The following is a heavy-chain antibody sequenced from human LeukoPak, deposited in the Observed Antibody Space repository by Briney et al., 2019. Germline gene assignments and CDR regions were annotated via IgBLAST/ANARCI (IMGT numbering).Heavy chain of an antibody. V-gene: IGHV1-3*01. Sequence: ASVKVSCKASGYTFTSYAMHWVRQAPGQRLEWMGWINAGNGNTKYSQKFQGRVTITRDTSASTAYMELSSLRSEDTAVYYCARESCDILTGYKAPYMDVWGKGTTVTVSS. J-gene: IGHJ6*04. CDR1: GYTFTSYA. D-gene: IGHD3-9*01. CDR2: INAGNGNT. CDR3: ARESCDILTGYKAPYMDV.